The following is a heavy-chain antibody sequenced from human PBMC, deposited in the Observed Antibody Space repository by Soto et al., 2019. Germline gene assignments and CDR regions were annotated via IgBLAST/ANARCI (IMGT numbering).Heavy chain of an antibody. D-gene: IGHD3-10*01. CDR2: IATYNTNR. V-gene: IGHV1-18*01. Sequence: ASVKVSCKTSGDTFTNFGLSWVRQAPGQGLEWMGWIATYNTNRNSAQKFQGRLTLTTDTSTSTAYMELKSLGYDDTAVYYCARVLRGVVNWFDPWGQGTLVTVSS. CDR3: ARVLRGVVNWFDP. J-gene: IGHJ5*02. CDR1: GDTFTNFG.